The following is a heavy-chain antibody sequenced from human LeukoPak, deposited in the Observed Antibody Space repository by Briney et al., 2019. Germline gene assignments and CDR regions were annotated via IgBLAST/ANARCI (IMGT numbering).Heavy chain of an antibody. CDR1: GFTFDNYW. V-gene: IGHV3-7*01. Sequence: PGGSLRLSCTASGFTFDNYWMTWVRQPPGKGLEWVANIKQDGGERYYVDSVRGRFTISRDNSKNSLYLQMNSLRAEDTAVYCRVRDGRPLDYWGQGTLVIVS. CDR3: VRDGRPLDY. J-gene: IGHJ4*02. D-gene: IGHD3/OR15-3a*01. CDR2: IKQDGGER.